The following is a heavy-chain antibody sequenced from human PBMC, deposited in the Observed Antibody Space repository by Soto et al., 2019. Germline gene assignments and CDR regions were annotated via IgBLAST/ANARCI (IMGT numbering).Heavy chain of an antibody. D-gene: IGHD6-19*01. CDR3: ARDTGAVAGYFDY. J-gene: IGHJ4*02. CDR1: GGSISSYY. V-gene: IGHV4-59*01. Sequence: SETLFLTCTVSGGSISSYYWSWIRQPPGKGLEWIGYIYYSGSTNYNPSLKSRVTISVDASKNQFSLKLSSVTAADTAVYYCARDTGAVAGYFDYWGQGTLVTVSS. CDR2: IYYSGST.